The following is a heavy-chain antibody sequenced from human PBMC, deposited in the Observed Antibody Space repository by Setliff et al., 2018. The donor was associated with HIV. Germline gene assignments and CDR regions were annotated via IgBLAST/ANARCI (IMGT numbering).Heavy chain of an antibody. CDR2: INTNTGNP. Sequence: ASVKVSCKASGYSLTSYSINWVRQDPGQGLEWMGYINTNTGNPTYAQGFTGRFVFSVDTPVSTAYLQIFSLKAEDTAVYYCTRDHTPPPNYDFWSGQIDLRNIFYYMDVWGTGSPVTVSS. CDR3: TRDHTPPPNYDFWSGQIDLRNIFYYMDV. CDR1: GYSLTSYS. J-gene: IGHJ6*03. V-gene: IGHV7-4-1*01. D-gene: IGHD3-3*01.